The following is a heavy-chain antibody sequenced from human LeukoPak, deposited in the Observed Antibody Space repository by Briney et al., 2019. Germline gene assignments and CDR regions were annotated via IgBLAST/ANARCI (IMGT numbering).Heavy chain of an antibody. D-gene: IGHD3-10*01. J-gene: IGHJ3*02. CDR1: GGSISSSSYY. V-gene: IGHV4-39*07. CDR2: IYYSGST. Sequence: SETLSLTCTVSGGSISSSSYYWGWIRQPPGKGLEWIGSIYYSGSTYYNPSLKSRVTISVDTSKNQFSLKLSSVTAADTAVYYCATLGGHYGSVSYYNERDDAFDIWGQGTMVTVSS. CDR3: ATLGGHYGSVSYYNERDDAFDI.